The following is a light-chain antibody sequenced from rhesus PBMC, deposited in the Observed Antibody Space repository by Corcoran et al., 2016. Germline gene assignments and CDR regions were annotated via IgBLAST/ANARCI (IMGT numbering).Light chain of an antibody. J-gene: IGKJ2*01. CDR3: QQHDNSPYS. Sequence: DIQMTQSPSSLYALVGDRVTNTCRASQGISNRYAWYQQKPGKAPKLLIYRASTLEKGVPSRFSGIGSGTDFTLNISNLQPEYLATYYCQQHDNSPYSFGQGTKVEIK. V-gene: IGKV1-69*01. CDR1: QGISNR. CDR2: RAS.